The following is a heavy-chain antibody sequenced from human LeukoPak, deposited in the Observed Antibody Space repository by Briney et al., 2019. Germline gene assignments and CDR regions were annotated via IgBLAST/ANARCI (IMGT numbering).Heavy chain of an antibody. D-gene: IGHD4-17*01. CDR3: ATWGPTATTSY. V-gene: IGHV3-11*06. J-gene: IGHJ4*02. Sequence: GGSLRLSCAASGFTFSDYYMSWIRQAPGKGLEWVSSISTGSSYIFYADSVKGRFTISRDNAKNSLYLQMNSLRAEDTALYYCATWGPTATTSYWGQGTLVTVSS. CDR2: ISTGSSYI. CDR1: GFTFSDYY.